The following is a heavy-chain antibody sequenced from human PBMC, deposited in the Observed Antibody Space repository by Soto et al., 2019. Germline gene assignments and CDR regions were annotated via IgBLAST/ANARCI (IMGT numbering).Heavy chain of an antibody. CDR3: VMVDNYVTPTPQDV. Sequence: QVQLVQSGDEVKKPGASVKVSCKASGYIFANYGIAWLRQAPGQGLEWMGWISPYTGNTHSATKIQGRLTMTTDTSTSTAYMDLGSLTSDDTAVYYCVMVDNYVTPTPQDVWGQGTTVTVSS. CDR2: ISPYTGNT. CDR1: GYIFANYG. V-gene: IGHV1-18*01. D-gene: IGHD3-16*01. J-gene: IGHJ6*02.